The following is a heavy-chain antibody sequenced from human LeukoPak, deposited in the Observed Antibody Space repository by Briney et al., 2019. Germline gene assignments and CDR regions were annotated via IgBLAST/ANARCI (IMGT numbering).Heavy chain of an antibody. CDR2: ISAYNGNT. CDR3: ARGLEWLTRRHNWFDP. Sequence: ASVKVSCKASGYTFTSYGINWVRQAPGQGLEWMGWISAYNGNTNYAQKFQGRVTMTTDTSTRTAYMELRSLRSDDTAVYYCARGLEWLTRRHNWFDPWGQGTLVTVSS. CDR1: GYTFTSYG. V-gene: IGHV1-18*01. J-gene: IGHJ5*02. D-gene: IGHD3-3*01.